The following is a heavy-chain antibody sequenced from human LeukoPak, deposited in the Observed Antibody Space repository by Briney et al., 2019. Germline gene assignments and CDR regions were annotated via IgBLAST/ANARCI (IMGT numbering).Heavy chain of an antibody. CDR2: IYPGDSDT. V-gene: IGHV5-51*03. CDR1: GYSFTSYW. J-gene: IGHJ4*02. D-gene: IGHD3-10*01. Sequence: KPGESLKISCKGSGYSFTSYWIGWVRQMPGKGLEWMGIIYPGDSDTRYSPSFQGQVTISADKSISTAYLQWSSLKASDTAMYYCARLELYYYGSGSYPPPDYGGQGTLVTVSS. CDR3: ARLELYYYGSGSYPPPDY.